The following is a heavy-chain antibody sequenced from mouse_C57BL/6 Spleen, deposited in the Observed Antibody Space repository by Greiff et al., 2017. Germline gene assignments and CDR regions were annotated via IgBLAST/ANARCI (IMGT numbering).Heavy chain of an antibody. V-gene: IGHV1-26*01. J-gene: IGHJ2*01. CDR1: GYTFTDYY. CDR3: ARYMFTTGY. Sequence: EVKLQESGPELVKPGASVKISCKASGYTFTDYYMNWVKQSHGKSLEWIGDINPNNGGTSYNQKFKGKATMTVDQSSSTAYMELRSLTSEDAAFYYCARYMFTTGYWGQGTTLTVSS. CDR2: INPNNGGT. D-gene: IGHD2-2*01.